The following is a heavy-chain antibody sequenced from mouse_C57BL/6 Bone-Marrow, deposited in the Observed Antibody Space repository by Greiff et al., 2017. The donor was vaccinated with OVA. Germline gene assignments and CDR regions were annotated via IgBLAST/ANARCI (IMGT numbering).Heavy chain of an antibody. CDR1: GYTFTSYT. J-gene: IGHJ1*03. V-gene: IGHV1-4*01. CDR2: INPSSGYT. D-gene: IGHD1-1*01. Sequence: VQLQQSGAELARPGASVKMSCKASGYTFTSYTMHWVKQRPGQGLEWIGYINPSSGYTKYTQKFKDKATLTAATSSSTAYMQLSSLAAEDSAVYYCARDYDGRNFDDWGKGTTVTVSS. CDR3: ARDYDGRNFDD.